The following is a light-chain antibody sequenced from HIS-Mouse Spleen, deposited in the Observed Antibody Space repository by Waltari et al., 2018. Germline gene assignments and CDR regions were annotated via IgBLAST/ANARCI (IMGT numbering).Light chain of an antibody. V-gene: IGLV2-23*03. CDR1: SSDVGSYNL. CDR2: EGS. CDR3: CSYAGSSTFRV. Sequence: QSALTQPASVSGSPGQSITISCTGTSSDVGSYNLVSWYQQHPGKAPKFMIYEGSKRPSGVSNRFSCSKSGNTASLTISGIQAEDEADYYCCSYAGSSTFRVFGGGTKLTVL. J-gene: IGLJ3*02.